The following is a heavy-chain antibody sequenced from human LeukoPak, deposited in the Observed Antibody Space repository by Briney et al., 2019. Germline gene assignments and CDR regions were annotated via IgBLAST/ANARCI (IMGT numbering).Heavy chain of an antibody. CDR2: IIPIFGTA. J-gene: IGHJ6*03. CDR1: GGTFSSYA. D-gene: IGHD3-10*01. Sequence: GASVKVSCKASGGTFSSYAISWVRQAPGQGLEWMGGIIPIFGTANYAQKFQGRVTITADESTSTAYMELSSLRSEDTAVYYCARELWSRSRRAWADYYHYYYMDVWGKGTTVTISS. CDR3: ARELWSRSRRAWADYYHYYYMDV. V-gene: IGHV1-69*13.